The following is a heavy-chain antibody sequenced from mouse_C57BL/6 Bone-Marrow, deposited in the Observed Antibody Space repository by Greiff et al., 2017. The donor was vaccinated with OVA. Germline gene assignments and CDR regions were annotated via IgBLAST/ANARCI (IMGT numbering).Heavy chain of an antibody. J-gene: IGHJ3*01. CDR1: GYTFTNYW. Sequence: VKLMESGAELVRPGTSVKMSCKASGYTFTNYWIGWAKQRPGHGLEWIGDIYPGGGYTNYNEKFKGKATLTADKSSSTAYMQFSSLTSEDSAIYYCARLSGNYAWFAYWGQGTLVTVSA. CDR3: ARLSGNYAWFAY. V-gene: IGHV1-63*01. D-gene: IGHD2-1*01. CDR2: IYPGGGYT.